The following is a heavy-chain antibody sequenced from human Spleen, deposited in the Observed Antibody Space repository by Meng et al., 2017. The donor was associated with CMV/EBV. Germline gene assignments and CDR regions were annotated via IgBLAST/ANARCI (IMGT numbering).Heavy chain of an antibody. J-gene: IGHJ4*02. CDR3: ARGPTEQSAYLDN. CDR1: GYTFTSYG. Sequence: ASVKVSCKASGYTFTSYGFSWMRQAPGQGLEWMGWISVYNGNTNYAQKFQGRVTITTDESTSTAYMELSSLRSEDTAVYYCARGPTEQSAYLDNWGQGTLVTVSS. V-gene: IGHV1-18*01. D-gene: IGHD1/OR15-1a*01. CDR2: ISVYNGNT.